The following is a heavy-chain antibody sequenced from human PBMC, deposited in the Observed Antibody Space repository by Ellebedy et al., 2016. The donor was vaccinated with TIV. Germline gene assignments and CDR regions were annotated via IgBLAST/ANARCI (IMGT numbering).Heavy chain of an antibody. J-gene: IGHJ6*02. CDR2: IYSGGST. Sequence: PGGSLRLSCAASGFTVSSYYMRWVRQAPGKGLGWDSVIYSGGSTCYADSVKGLFTISRGNSKNTLYLQMTSLRAEDTAVYYCARGMPGKRYHYHYGMDVWGQGSTVTVSS. CDR1: GFTVSSYY. CDR3: ARGMPGKRYHYHYGMDV. V-gene: IGHV3-53*01. D-gene: IGHD2-2*01.